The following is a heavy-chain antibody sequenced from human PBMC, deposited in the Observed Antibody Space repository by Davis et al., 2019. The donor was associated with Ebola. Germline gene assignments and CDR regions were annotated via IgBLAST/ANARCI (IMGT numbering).Heavy chain of an antibody. CDR2: IYYSGST. V-gene: IGHV4-4*02. D-gene: IGHD4-17*01. CDR1: GGSISSSHW. J-gene: IGHJ4*02. CDR3: AASTVTTPWHY. Sequence: SETLSLTCAVSGGSISSSHWWSWVRQPPGKGLEWNGSIYYSGSTYYNPSLKSRVTISVDTSKNQFSLKLSSVTAADTAVYYCAASTVTTPWHYWGQGTLVTVSS.